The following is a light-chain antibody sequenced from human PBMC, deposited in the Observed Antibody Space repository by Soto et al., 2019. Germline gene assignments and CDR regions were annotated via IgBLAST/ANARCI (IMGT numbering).Light chain of an antibody. V-gene: IGLV2-23*02. Sequence: QSVLTRPASVSGSPGQSITISCTGTSSDIGSYDLVSWYQQHPGTAPKLIIYEVTKRPSGVSTRFSGSKSGNTASLTISGLQAVDEADYYCCSFADFTYVFGTGTKVPS. J-gene: IGLJ1*01. CDR3: CSFADFTYV. CDR1: SSDIGSYDL. CDR2: EVT.